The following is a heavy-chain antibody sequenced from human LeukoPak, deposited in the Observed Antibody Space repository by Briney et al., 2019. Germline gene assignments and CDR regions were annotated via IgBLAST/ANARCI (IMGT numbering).Heavy chain of an antibody. CDR3: ARNAYDILTGYYRSYYFDY. Sequence: SETLSLTCAVYGGSFSGYYWSWIRQPPGKGLEWIGEINHSGSTNYNPSLKSRVTISVDTSKNQFSLKLSSVTAADTAVYYCARNAYDILTGYYRSYYFDYWGQGTLVTVPS. CDR2: INHSGST. J-gene: IGHJ4*02. V-gene: IGHV4-34*01. D-gene: IGHD3-9*01. CDR1: GGSFSGYY.